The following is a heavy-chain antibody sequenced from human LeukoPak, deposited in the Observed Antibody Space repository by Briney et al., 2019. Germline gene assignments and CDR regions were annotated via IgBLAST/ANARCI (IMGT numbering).Heavy chain of an antibody. CDR1: GYSFTSYW. CDR2: IYPGDSDT. CDR3: ATVYYDFWSGLKNWFDP. Sequence: GESLKISCKGSGYSFTSYWIGWVRQMPGKGLEWMGIIYPGDSDTRYSPSFQGQVTISADKSISTAYLQWSSLKASDTAMYYCATVYYDFWSGLKNWFDPWGQGTLVTVSS. D-gene: IGHD3-3*01. V-gene: IGHV5-51*01. J-gene: IGHJ5*02.